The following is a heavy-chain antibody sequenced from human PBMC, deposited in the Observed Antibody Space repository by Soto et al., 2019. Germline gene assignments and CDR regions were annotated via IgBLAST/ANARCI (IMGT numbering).Heavy chain of an antibody. V-gene: IGHV1-58*01. CDR2: IIVGSGNT. D-gene: IGHD2-8*01. CDR3: AADRYCTTGVCPDDAFDI. CDR1: GFTFTSTS. Sequence: ASVKVSCKASGFTFTSTSVQWVRQSRGQRLEWIGWIIVGSGNTNYEQKFPERVTITRDMSTSTAYMELSSLRSEDTAVYYCAADRYCTTGVCPDDAFDICGQGTMVTVS. J-gene: IGHJ3*02.